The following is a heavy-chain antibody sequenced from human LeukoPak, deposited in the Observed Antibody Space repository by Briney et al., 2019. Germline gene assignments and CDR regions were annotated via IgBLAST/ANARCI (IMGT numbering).Heavy chain of an antibody. CDR2: INSDGNDI. CDR1: GFTFSSYW. Sequence: QAGGSLRLSCAASGFTFSSYWMSWVRLAPGKGLMWISRINSDGNDIIYADSVKGRFTISRDNAKNTLYLQMNSLKAEDMAMYYCVRALSGYDDYWGQGTLVAVSS. D-gene: IGHD5-12*01. V-gene: IGHV3-74*01. J-gene: IGHJ4*02. CDR3: VRALSGYDDY.